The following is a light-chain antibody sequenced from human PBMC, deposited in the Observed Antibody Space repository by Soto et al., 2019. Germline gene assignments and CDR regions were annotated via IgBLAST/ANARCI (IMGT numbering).Light chain of an antibody. Sequence: HSALTQPASVSGSPGQSITISCTGTSSDVGSYNLVSWYQHHPGKAPKLMIYEGSKRPSGVSDRFSGSKSGNTASLTISGLQAEDEADYYCCSYAHSDTYVFGTGTKV. J-gene: IGLJ1*01. V-gene: IGLV2-23*01. CDR1: SSDVGSYNL. CDR3: CSYAHSDTYV. CDR2: EGS.